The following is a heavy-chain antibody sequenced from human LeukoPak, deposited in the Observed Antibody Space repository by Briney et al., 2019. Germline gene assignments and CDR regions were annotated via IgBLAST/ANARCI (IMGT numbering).Heavy chain of an antibody. CDR1: GGSFSGYY. Sequence: SSETLSLTCAVYGGSFSGYYWSWIRQPPGKGLEWIGEINHSGSTNYNPSLKSRVTISVDTPKNQFSLKLSSVTAADTAVYYCARSPRKLYYYGSGHAFDIWGQGTMVTVSS. D-gene: IGHD3-10*01. CDR2: INHSGST. V-gene: IGHV4-34*01. CDR3: ARSPRKLYYYGSGHAFDI. J-gene: IGHJ3*02.